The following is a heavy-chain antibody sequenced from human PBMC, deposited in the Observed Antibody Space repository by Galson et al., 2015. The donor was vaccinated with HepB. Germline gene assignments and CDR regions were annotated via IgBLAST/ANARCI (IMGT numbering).Heavy chain of an antibody. J-gene: IGHJ6*02. Sequence: SLRLSCAASGFTFDDYGMHWVRQAPGKGLEWVSGISWNSGNIKYADSVKGRFTISRDNAKNSLYLQMNSLRDEDTAVYYCARDGSSIGLYYSYGMDVWGQGTTVTVSS. V-gene: IGHV3-9*01. CDR2: ISWNSGNI. CDR1: GFTFDDYG. CDR3: ARDGSSIGLYYSYGMDV. D-gene: IGHD6-6*01.